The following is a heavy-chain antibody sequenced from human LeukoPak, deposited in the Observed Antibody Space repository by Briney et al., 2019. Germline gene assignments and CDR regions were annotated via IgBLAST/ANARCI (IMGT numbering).Heavy chain of an antibody. J-gene: IGHJ4*02. CDR3: ARVTICGGDCYKFDY. V-gene: IGHV4-31*03. CDR2: IYYSGST. D-gene: IGHD2-21*02. CDR1: GGSISSGGYY. Sequence: PSETLSLTCTVSGGSISSGGYYWSWTRQHPGKGLEWIGYIYYSGSTYYNPSLKSRVTISVDTSKNQFSLKLSSVTAADTAVYYCARVTICGGDCYKFDYWGQGTLVTVSS.